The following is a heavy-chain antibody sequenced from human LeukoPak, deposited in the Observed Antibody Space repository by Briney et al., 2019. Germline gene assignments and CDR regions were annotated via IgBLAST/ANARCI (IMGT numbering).Heavy chain of an antibody. Sequence: WASVKVSCKASGGTFSSYAISWVRQAPGQGLEWMRGIIPIFGTANYAQKFQGRVTITTDESTSTAYMELSSLRSEDTAVYYCASPPSSSSEYFQHWGQGTLVTVSS. V-gene: IGHV1-69*05. J-gene: IGHJ1*01. CDR1: GGTFSSYA. CDR2: IIPIFGTA. D-gene: IGHD6-6*01. CDR3: ASPPSSSSEYFQH.